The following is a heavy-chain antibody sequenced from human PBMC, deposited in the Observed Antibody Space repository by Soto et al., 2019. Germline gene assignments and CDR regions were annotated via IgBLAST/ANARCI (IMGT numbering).Heavy chain of an antibody. CDR3: ARGEQYSGRIFDY. CDR2: TYYRSKWYY. CDR1: GDSVSSNSAG. Sequence: SQTLSLTRAITGDSVSSNSAGWSWVRQSPSRGLEWLGRTYYRSKWYYEYAVSVRGRITINPDTSKNQYPLQLNSVTPEDTAVYFCARGEQYSGRIFDYWGQGTLVTVSS. V-gene: IGHV6-1*01. J-gene: IGHJ4*01. D-gene: IGHD1-26*01.